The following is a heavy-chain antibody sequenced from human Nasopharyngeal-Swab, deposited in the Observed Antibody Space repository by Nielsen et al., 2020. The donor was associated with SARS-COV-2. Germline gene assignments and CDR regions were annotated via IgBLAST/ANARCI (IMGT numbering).Heavy chain of an antibody. J-gene: IGHJ6*03. V-gene: IGHV4-34*01. Sequence: PGKGLEWIADINHSGSTNYNPSLKSRVTLSVDTSMNQVSLEVSSVTAADTAVYYCARGLSGIVPAPILGLGPYYYYYYMDVWGKGTTVTVSS. CDR3: ARGLSGIVPAPILGLGPYYYYYYMDV. D-gene: IGHD2-2*01. CDR2: INHSGST.